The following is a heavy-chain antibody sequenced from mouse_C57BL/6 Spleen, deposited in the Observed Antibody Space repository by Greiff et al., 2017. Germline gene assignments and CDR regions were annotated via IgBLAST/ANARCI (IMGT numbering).Heavy chain of an antibody. CDR2: IYPGNSDT. D-gene: IGHD2-4*01. CDR3: TRSGRGYDYDPDAY. J-gene: IGHJ3*01. Sequence: EVQRVESGTVLARPGASVKMSCKTSGYTFTGSWMHWVKQRPGQGLEWIGAIYPGNSDTSYNQKFKGKATLTAVTSASTAYMGLSSLTNENSEVYYFTRSGRGYDYDPDAYWGQGTLVTVSA. V-gene: IGHV1-5*01. CDR1: GYTFTGSW.